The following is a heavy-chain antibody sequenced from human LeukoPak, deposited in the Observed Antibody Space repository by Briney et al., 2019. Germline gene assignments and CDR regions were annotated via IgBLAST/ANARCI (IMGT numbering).Heavy chain of an antibody. V-gene: IGHV3-66*01. Sequence: GGSLRPSCAASGFTVSSNYMSWVRQAPGKGLEWVSVIYSGGSTYYADSVKGRFTISRDNSKNTLYLQMNSLRAEDTAVYYCARDIYGSGVFDYWGQGTLVTVSS. CDR1: GFTVSSNY. J-gene: IGHJ4*02. D-gene: IGHD3-10*01. CDR2: IYSGGST. CDR3: ARDIYGSGVFDY.